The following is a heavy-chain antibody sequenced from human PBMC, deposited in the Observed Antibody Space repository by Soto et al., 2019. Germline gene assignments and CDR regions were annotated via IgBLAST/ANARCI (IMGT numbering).Heavy chain of an antibody. Sequence: QVQLVQSGAEVKKPGASVKVSCKASGYTFTSYGISWVRQAPGQGLEGMGWISAYNGNTNYAQKLQGRVTMTTDTSTSTAYMELRRLRSDDTAVYYCAGLQYSSSEETTKPFDYWGQGTLVTVSS. V-gene: IGHV1-18*01. D-gene: IGHD6-6*01. CDR2: ISAYNGNT. J-gene: IGHJ4*02. CDR3: AGLQYSSSEETTKPFDY. CDR1: GYTFTSYG.